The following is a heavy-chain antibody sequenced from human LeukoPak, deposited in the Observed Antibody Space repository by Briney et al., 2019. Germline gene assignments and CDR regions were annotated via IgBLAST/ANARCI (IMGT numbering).Heavy chain of an antibody. J-gene: IGHJ4*02. Sequence: GGSLRLSCAASGFTFSSYAMHWVRQAPGKGLEYVSAISSNGGSTYYANSVKGRFTISRDNSKNTLYLQMGGLRAEDMAVYYCARVGCSSTSCAIDYWGRGTLVTVSS. CDR3: ARVGCSSTSCAIDY. V-gene: IGHV3-64*01. CDR2: ISSNGGST. CDR1: GFTFSSYA. D-gene: IGHD2-2*01.